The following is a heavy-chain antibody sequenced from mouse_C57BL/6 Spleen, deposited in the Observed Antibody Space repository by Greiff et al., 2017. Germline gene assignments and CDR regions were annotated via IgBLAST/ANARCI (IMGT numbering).Heavy chain of an antibody. J-gene: IGHJ1*03. CDR3: TRGGSTVVNFDV. CDR2: ISSGGDYI. Sequence: EVKLVESGEGLVKPGGSLKLSCAASGFTFSSYAMSWVRQTPEKRLEWVAYISSGGDYIYYADTVKGRFTISRDNARNTLYLQMSSLKSEDTAMYYCTRGGSTVVNFDVWGTGTTVTVSS. V-gene: IGHV5-9-1*02. D-gene: IGHD1-1*01. CDR1: GFTFSSYA.